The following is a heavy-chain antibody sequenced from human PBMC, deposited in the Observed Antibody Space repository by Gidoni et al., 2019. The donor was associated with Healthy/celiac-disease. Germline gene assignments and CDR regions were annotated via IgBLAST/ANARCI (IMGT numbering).Heavy chain of an antibody. CDR2: ISAYNGNT. V-gene: IGHV1-18*01. D-gene: IGHD4-17*01. CDR1: GYTFTSYG. CDR3: ARRPPYGEDYYYYFMDV. Sequence: QVQLVQSGAEVKKPGASVKVSCKASGYTFTSYGISWVRQAPGQGLEWMGWISAYNGNTNYAQELQGRVTMTTDTSTSKAYMELRSLRSDDTAVYYCARRPPYGEDYYYYFMDVWGKGTTVTVSS. J-gene: IGHJ6*03.